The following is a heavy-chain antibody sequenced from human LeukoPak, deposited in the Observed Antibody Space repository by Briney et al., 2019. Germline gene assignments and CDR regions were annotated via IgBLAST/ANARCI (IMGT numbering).Heavy chain of an antibody. CDR1: GGSISSYY. CDR3: ARAGAAGVFDY. CDR2: IYYSGST. V-gene: IGHV4-59*06. Sequence: SETLSLTCTVSGGSISSYYWSWIRQHPGKGLEWIGYIYYSGSTYYNPSLKSRVTISVDTSKNQFSLKLSSVTAADTAVYYCARAGAAGVFDYWGQGTLVTVSS. D-gene: IGHD6-13*01. J-gene: IGHJ4*02.